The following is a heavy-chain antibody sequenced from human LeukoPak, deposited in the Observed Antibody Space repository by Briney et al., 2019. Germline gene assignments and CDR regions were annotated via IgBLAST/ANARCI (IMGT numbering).Heavy chain of an antibody. Sequence: SQTLSLTCTVSGGSISSGNYYWSWIRQPAGKELEWIGRIYTSGSTNYNPSLKSRVTISIDTSKNQFSLNLGSVTAADTAVYYCARGGGWYAFDYWGQGTLVTVSS. CDR3: ARGGGWYAFDY. D-gene: IGHD6-19*01. CDR1: GGSISSGNYY. V-gene: IGHV4-61*02. CDR2: IYTSGST. J-gene: IGHJ4*02.